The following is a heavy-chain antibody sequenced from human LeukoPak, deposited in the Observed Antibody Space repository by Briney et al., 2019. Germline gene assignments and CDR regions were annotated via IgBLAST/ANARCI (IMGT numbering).Heavy chain of an antibody. Sequence: AGTLSLTCTVSGGSISSYYWSWIRQPPGKGLEWIGYIYYSGSTNYNPSLESRVTISVDTSKNQFSLKLTSVTAADTAVYYCARVRGYSYDYWGQGTLVTVSS. CDR3: ARVRGYSYDY. CDR2: IYYSGST. V-gene: IGHV4-59*08. CDR1: GGSISSYY. D-gene: IGHD5-18*01. J-gene: IGHJ4*02.